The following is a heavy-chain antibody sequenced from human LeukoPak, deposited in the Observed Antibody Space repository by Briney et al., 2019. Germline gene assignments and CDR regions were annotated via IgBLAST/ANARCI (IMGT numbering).Heavy chain of an antibody. V-gene: IGHV4-59*01. Sequence: PSETLSLTCTVSGGSISGYYWSWIRQPPGKGLEWIGYIYYSGSTNYNPSLKSRVAISVDTSQNHFSLKLSSVTAADTAVYYCARGGSSTWRIGYYFDYWGQGTLVTVSS. CDR2: IYYSGST. D-gene: IGHD6-13*01. J-gene: IGHJ4*02. CDR1: GGSISGYY. CDR3: ARGGSSTWRIGYYFDY.